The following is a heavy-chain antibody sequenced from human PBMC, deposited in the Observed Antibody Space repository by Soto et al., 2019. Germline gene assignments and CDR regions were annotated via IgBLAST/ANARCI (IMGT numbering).Heavy chain of an antibody. V-gene: IGHV1-18*01. CDR2: ISAHNGNT. D-gene: IGHD1-1*01. Sequence: QVHLVQSGAEVKKPGASVKVSCKGSGYAFTTYGITWVRQAPGQGLEWMGWISAHNGNTNYAQKLQGRVTGTRETSMSTAYRELRSLRSDDTAVYYCARGRYGDYWGQGALVTVSS. J-gene: IGHJ4*02. CDR1: GYAFTTYG. CDR3: ARGRYGDY.